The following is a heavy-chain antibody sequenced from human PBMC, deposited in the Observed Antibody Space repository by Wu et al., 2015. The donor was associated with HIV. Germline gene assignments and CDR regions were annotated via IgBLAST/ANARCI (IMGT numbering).Heavy chain of an antibody. CDR2: ISDYERNI. CDR1: GYNFNGFG. V-gene: IGHV1-18*01. D-gene: IGHD3-9*01. Sequence: QVQLVQSGIEVKKSGASVKVSCKASGYNFNGFGIIWVRRAPGQGLEWMGWISDYERNIHYGQKFRGRLTLTADTVTSTAFMDLRNLRSDDTAIYFCARGRYSSNTGFFDFWGQGTLVTVSS. J-gene: IGHJ4*02. CDR3: ARGRYSSNTGFFDF.